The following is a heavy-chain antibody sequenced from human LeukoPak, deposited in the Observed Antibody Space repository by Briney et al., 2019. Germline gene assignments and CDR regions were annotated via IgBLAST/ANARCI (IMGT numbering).Heavy chain of an antibody. D-gene: IGHD3-10*01. J-gene: IGHJ4*02. CDR2: IYYSVST. CDR3: ARVFLPATYYYGSGAPRYFDY. V-gene: IGHV4-31*03. CDR1: GGSISSGVYY. Sequence: SETLSLTCTVSGGSISSGVYYCSWVRQHPGKGLEWFGYIYYSVSTYYNPYLKSRVTISVDTSKNQFSLKLSSLTAADTAVYYCARVFLPATYYYGSGAPRYFDYWGQGTLVTVSS.